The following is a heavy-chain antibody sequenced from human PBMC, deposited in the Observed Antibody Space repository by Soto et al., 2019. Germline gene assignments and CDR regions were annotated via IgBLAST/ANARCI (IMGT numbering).Heavy chain of an antibody. CDR2: ISSDGSTT. CDR3: AGGGQSGSHTYYFDY. CDR1: GLTFSRYW. V-gene: IGHV3-74*01. D-gene: IGHD1-26*01. J-gene: IGHJ4*02. Sequence: VQLVESGGGLVQPGGSLRLSCAAPGLTFSRYWMHWVRQAPGKGLVWVSRISSDGSTTNYADSVKGRFTIFRDNAKNTLYLQMNSLRDDDTAMYYCAGGGQSGSHTYYFDYWGQGTLVTVSS.